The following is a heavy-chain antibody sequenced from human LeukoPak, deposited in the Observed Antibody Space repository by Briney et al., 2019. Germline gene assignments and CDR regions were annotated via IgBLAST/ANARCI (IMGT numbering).Heavy chain of an antibody. CDR1: GYSFTSYW. CDR2: IYPGDSDT. V-gene: IGHV5-51*01. CDR3: ARHVSYGRVAYGV. J-gene: IGHJ3*01. Sequence: GASLKISCRGSGYSFTSYWIGWVRQMPGKGLEWTGIIYPGDSDTRYSPSFQGQVTISGDKSISTAYLQWSRLKASDTAMYYCARHVSYGRVAYGVWGQRKMVTLSS. D-gene: IGHD3-16*01.